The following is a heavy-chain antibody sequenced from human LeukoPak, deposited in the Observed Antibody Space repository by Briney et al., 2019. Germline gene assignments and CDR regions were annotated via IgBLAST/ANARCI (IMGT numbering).Heavy chain of an antibody. Sequence: PGGSLRLSCAASGFTVSSNYMSWVRQAPGKGLEWVAFIRYDGSNKYYADSVKGRFTISRDNSKNTLYLQMNSLRPEDTAVYYCAKDHVRYFGSGISRWFDPWGQGTLVTVSS. CDR1: GFTVSSNY. V-gene: IGHV3-30*02. CDR3: AKDHVRYFGSGISRWFDP. CDR2: IRYDGSNK. D-gene: IGHD3-10*01. J-gene: IGHJ5*02.